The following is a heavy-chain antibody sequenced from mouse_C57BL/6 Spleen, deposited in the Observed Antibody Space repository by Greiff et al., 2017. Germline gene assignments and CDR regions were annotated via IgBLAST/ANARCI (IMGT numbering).Heavy chain of an antibody. Sequence: QVQLQQPGAELVMPGASVKLSCKASGYTFTSYWMHWVKQRPGQGLEWIGEIDPSDSYTNYNQKFKGKSTLTVDKSSSTAYMQLSSLTSEDSAVYYCARSGSSTFAYRGQGTLVTVSA. D-gene: IGHD1-1*01. CDR1: GYTFTSYW. CDR2: IDPSDSYT. J-gene: IGHJ3*01. CDR3: ARSGSSTFAY. V-gene: IGHV1-69*01.